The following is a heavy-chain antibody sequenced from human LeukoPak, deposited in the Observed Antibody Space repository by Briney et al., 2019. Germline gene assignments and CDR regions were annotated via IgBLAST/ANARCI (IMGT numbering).Heavy chain of an antibody. Sequence: SETLSLTCTVSGGSISSGGYYWSWIRQPPGKGLEWIGSIYSSGGTYYKPSLKSRVTMSVDTSKNQFSLKLTSVTAADTAMYYCARDFSLTGDPWYFDFWGQGFLVTVSS. CDR1: GGSISSGGYY. V-gene: IGHV4-39*07. CDR2: IYSSGGT. J-gene: IGHJ4*02. D-gene: IGHD7-27*01. CDR3: ARDFSLTGDPWYFDF.